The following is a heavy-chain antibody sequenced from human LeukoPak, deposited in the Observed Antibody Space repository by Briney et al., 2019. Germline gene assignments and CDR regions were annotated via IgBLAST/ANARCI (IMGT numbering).Heavy chain of an antibody. CDR3: ARALGISGLFDY. CDR2: INPNNGGT. V-gene: IGHV1-2*02. Sequence: ASVKVSCKASGYTFTGYYVHWVRQAPGRGLEWMGWINPNNGGTNYAQKFQGRVTMTRDTSISTAYMELSRLRSDDTAVYYCARALGISGLFDYWGLGTLVTVSS. D-gene: IGHD3-3*02. J-gene: IGHJ4*02. CDR1: GYTFTGYY.